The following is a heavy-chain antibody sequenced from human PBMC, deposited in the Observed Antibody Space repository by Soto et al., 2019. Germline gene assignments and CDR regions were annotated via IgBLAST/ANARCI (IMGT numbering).Heavy chain of an antibody. J-gene: IGHJ4*02. CDR2: ISYNGNNK. V-gene: IGHV3-30*18. CDR3: AKGGGHTATYDY. D-gene: IGHD5-18*01. Sequence: QVQLVESGGGVVQPGRSLRLSCAASGFTFSGHGMHWVRQAPGKGLEWVALISYNGNNKDYADSVKGRFTISRDNSKNTLSLKMNSLRADDTAVSYCAKGGGHTATYDYWGQGILVTVSS. CDR1: GFTFSGHG.